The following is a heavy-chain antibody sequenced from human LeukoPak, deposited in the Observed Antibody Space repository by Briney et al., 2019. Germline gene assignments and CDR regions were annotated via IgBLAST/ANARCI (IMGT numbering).Heavy chain of an antibody. CDR1: GFTFSSYE. Sequence: GGSLRLSCAASGFTFSSYEMNWVRQAPGKGLEWVSYISSSGSTIYYADSVKGRFTISRDNAKNSLYLQMNSLRAEDTAVYYCARTESSDTDYYYYYGMDVWGQGTTVTVSS. J-gene: IGHJ6*02. V-gene: IGHV3-48*03. CDR2: ISSSGSTI. D-gene: IGHD3-22*01. CDR3: ARTESSDTDYYYYYGMDV.